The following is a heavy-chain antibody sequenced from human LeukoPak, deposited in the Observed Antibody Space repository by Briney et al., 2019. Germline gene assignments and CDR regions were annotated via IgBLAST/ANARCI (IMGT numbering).Heavy chain of an antibody. J-gene: IGHJ4*02. D-gene: IGHD3-3*01. CDR1: GFTFSSYS. Sequence: GGSLRLSCAASGFTFSSYSMNWVRQAPGKGLEWVSAISGSGGSTYYADSVKGRFTISRDNSKNTLYLQMNSLRVEDTAVYYCAKDKALGTIFGVLILVFDYWGQGTLVTVSS. CDR2: ISGSGGST. CDR3: AKDKALGTIFGVLILVFDY. V-gene: IGHV3-23*01.